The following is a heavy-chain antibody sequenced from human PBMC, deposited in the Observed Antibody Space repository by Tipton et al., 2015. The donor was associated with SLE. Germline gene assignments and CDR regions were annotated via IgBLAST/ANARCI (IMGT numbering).Heavy chain of an antibody. V-gene: IGHV4-4*07. D-gene: IGHD6-19*01. CDR3: ARGVRIAVVKGWYFDL. J-gene: IGHJ2*01. Sequence: TLSLTCTVSGDSISNDYWSWFRQSAGKGLEWMGRFYPGGTTSYNPSFKSRVTMSADTSKNQFSLKLNSVTAADTAVYYCARGVRIAVVKGWYFDLWGRGTLVTVSS. CDR2: FYPGGTT. CDR1: GDSISNDY.